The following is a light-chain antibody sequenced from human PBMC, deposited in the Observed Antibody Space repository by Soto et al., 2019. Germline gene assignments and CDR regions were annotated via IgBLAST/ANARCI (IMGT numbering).Light chain of an antibody. Sequence: EIVMTQSPATLSVSPGERATLSCRASQGISSALAWYQQKPGQAPRLLVYGASTRATGLPARFSGSGSGTEFTLTISSLQSEDFAVYYRQQYNNWPLTFGGGTKVDIK. J-gene: IGKJ4*01. CDR2: GAS. CDR3: QQYNNWPLT. CDR1: QGISSA. V-gene: IGKV3-15*01.